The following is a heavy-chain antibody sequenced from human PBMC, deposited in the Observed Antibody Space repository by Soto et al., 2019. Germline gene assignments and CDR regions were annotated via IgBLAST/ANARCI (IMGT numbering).Heavy chain of an antibody. D-gene: IGHD4-4*01. CDR2: IYYSGST. CDR1: GGSISSYY. V-gene: IGHV4-59*01. CDR3: ARHYSNYEYYYYYMDV. J-gene: IGHJ6*03. Sequence: QVQLQESGPGLVKPSETLSLTCTVSGGSISSYYWSWIRQPPGKGLEWIGYIYYSGSTNYNPSLKSRVTISVDTSKNQFSLKLSSVTAADTAVYYCARHYSNYEYYYYYMDVWGKGTTVTVSS.